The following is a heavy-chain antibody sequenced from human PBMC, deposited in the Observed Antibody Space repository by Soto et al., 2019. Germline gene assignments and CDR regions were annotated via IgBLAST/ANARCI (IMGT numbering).Heavy chain of an antibody. D-gene: IGHD4-17*01. CDR3: ARGIPTVPPSDGFDY. CDR2: IYYSGST. J-gene: IGHJ4*02. V-gene: IGHV4-31*03. CDR1: GGSISSGGYY. Sequence: SETLSLTCTVSGGSISSGGYYWSWIRQHPGKGLEWIGYIYYSGSTYYNPSLKSRVTISVDTSKNQFSLKLSSVTAADTAVYYCARGIPTVPPSDGFDYWGQGTLVTVSS.